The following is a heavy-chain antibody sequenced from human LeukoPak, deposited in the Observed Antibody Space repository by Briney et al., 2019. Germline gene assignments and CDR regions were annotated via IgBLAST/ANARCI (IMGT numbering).Heavy chain of an antibody. CDR2: TSSSGSTI. D-gene: IGHD2-15*01. J-gene: IGHJ4*02. Sequence: GGSLRLSCAASGFTFSTYEMNWVRQAPGKGLEWVSYTSSSGSTIYYADSVKGRFTISRDNAKNSLYLQMDSLRGEDTAVYYCSRVLFRYPPPCSRKDIETHYWGQGTLVTVSS. CDR3: SRVLFRYPPPCSRKDIETHY. CDR1: GFTFSTYE. V-gene: IGHV3-48*03.